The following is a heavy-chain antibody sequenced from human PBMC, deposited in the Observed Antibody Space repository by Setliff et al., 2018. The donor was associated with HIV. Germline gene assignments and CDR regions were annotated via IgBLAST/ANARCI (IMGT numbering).Heavy chain of an antibody. CDR1: GGSMNIHY. V-gene: IGHV4-4*07. D-gene: IGHD1-1*01. CDR3: ARERLSRLGFDY. J-gene: IGHJ4*02. Sequence: NPSETLSLTCTVSGGSMNIHYWSWIRQPPGKGLEWIGHIYTGGNANYNPSLQSRVTISVDTSKNQFSLMLGSMTAADTAVYYCARERLSRLGFDYWGQGTLVTVSS. CDR2: IYTGGNA.